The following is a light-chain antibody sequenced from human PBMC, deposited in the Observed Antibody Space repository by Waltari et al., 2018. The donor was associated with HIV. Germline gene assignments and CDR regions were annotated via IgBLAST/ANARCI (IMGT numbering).Light chain of an antibody. CDR3: QVWDSSSDHVV. CDR2: YDT. Sequence: SYVLTQPPSVSVAPGKTARITCGGNNIGRKSGPWYQQKPGQAPVLVIFYDTDRPSGIPERFSGSNSGNTATLTISRVEAGDEADYYCQVWDSSSDHVVFGGGTKLTVL. V-gene: IGLV3-21*04. CDR1: NIGRKS. J-gene: IGLJ2*01.